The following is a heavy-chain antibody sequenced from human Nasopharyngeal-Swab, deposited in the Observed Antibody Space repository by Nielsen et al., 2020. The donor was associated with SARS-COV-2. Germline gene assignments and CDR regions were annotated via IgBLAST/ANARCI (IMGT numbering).Heavy chain of an antibody. V-gene: IGHV3-9*01. Sequence: VRQAPGKGLEWVSGISWNSGSIGYADSVKGRFTISRDNAKNSLYLRMNSLRAEDTALYYCAKELGDYWGQGTLVTVSS. CDR2: ISWNSGSI. J-gene: IGHJ4*02. CDR3: AKELGDY.